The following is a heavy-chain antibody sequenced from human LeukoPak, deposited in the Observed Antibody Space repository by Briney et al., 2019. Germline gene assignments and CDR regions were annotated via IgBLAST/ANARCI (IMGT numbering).Heavy chain of an antibody. Sequence: KTSETLSLTCAVYGGSFSGYYWSWIRQPPGKGLEWIGETNHSGSTNYNPSLKSRVTISVDTSKNQFSLKLSSVTAADTAVYYCATTGYSSGWYLGYWGQGTLVTVSS. V-gene: IGHV4-34*01. CDR2: TNHSGST. CDR1: GGSFSGYY. CDR3: ATTGYSSGWYLGY. D-gene: IGHD6-19*01. J-gene: IGHJ4*02.